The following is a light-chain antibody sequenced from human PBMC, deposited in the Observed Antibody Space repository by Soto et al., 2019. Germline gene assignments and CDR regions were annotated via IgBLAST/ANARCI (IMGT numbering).Light chain of an antibody. Sequence: DIQMTQSPPYVSASVGDRVTISCRASQDAGSWLSWFHQKPGGAPNLLIFHTSSKKSGVPPRFAGRGSGTEFTLTISSLQPDDFGTYYCQHADGLRALTFGGGTAVEI. CDR3: QHADGLRALT. CDR1: QDAGSW. J-gene: IGKJ4*01. CDR2: HTS. V-gene: IGKV1-12*01.